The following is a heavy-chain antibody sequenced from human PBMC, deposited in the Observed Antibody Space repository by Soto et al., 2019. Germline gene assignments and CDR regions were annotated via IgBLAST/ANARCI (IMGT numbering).Heavy chain of an antibody. V-gene: IGHV3-23*01. CDR2: ISGSGGST. Sequence: GGSLRLSCAASGFTFSSYAVSWVRQAPGKGLEWVSAISGSGGSTYYADSVKGRFTISRDNSKNTLYLQMNSLRAEDTAVYYCAKDTGYCSGGSCYYFDYWGQGTLVTVSS. J-gene: IGHJ4*02. CDR1: GFTFSSYA. CDR3: AKDTGYCSGGSCYYFDY. D-gene: IGHD2-15*01.